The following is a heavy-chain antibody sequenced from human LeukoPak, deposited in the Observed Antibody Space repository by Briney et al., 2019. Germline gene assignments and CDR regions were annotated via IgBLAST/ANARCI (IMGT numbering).Heavy chain of an antibody. CDR2: IVTMFGTT. V-gene: IGHV1-69*06. CDR1: GGSFSSYS. CDR3: ARHLDGDYVGAFDI. J-gene: IGHJ3*02. D-gene: IGHD4-17*01. Sequence: ASVKVSCKASGGSFSSYSISWVRQAPGQGLEWMGGIVTMFGTTNYAQKFQGRVTITADKSTSTAYMELSSLRSEDTAVYYCARHLDGDYVGAFDIWGQGTMVTVSS.